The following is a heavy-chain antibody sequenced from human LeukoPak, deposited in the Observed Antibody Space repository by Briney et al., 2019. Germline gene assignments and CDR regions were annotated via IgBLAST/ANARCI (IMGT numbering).Heavy chain of an antibody. CDR2: IGTAGDI. J-gene: IGHJ1*01. Sequence: GGSLRLSCAASGFTFSSYDMHWVRQATGKGLEWVSGIGTAGDIYYPGSVKGRFTISRENAKNSLYLQVNSLRAGDTAVYYCAKDIVVVPAATPKYFQHWGQGTLVTVSS. CDR3: AKDIVVVPAATPKYFQH. V-gene: IGHV3-13*01. D-gene: IGHD2-2*01. CDR1: GFTFSSYD.